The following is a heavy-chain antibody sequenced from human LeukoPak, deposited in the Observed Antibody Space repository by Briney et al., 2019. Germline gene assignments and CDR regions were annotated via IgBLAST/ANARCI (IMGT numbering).Heavy chain of an antibody. CDR1: GGSISSSNW. Sequence: KTSETLSLTCAVSGGSISSSNWWSWVRQPPGKGLEWIGYIYYSGSTYYNPSLKSRVTISVDTSKNQFSLKLSSVTAADTAVYYCARDHYGDYVVWGQGTLVTVSS. V-gene: IGHV4-30-4*01. J-gene: IGHJ4*02. D-gene: IGHD4-17*01. CDR2: IYYSGST. CDR3: ARDHYGDYVV.